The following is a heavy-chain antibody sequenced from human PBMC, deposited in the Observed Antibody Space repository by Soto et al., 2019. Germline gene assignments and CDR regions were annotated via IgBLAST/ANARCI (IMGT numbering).Heavy chain of an antibody. V-gene: IGHV1-8*01. Sequence: ASVKVSCKASGYTFTSYDINWVRQATGQGLEWMGWMNPNSGNTGYAQKFQGRVTMTRNTSISTAYMELSSLRSEDTAVYYCARGRGITGTHWFDPWGQGTLVIVSS. D-gene: IGHD1-7*01. CDR2: MNPNSGNT. CDR1: GYTFTSYD. CDR3: ARGRGITGTHWFDP. J-gene: IGHJ5*02.